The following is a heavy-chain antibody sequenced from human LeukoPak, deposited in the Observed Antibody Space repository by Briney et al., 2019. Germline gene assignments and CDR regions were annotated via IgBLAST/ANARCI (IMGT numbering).Heavy chain of an antibody. CDR3: AKDLAIGYYASSGSDY. Sequence: GRSLRLSCAASGFTFSSYGRHWVRQAPGKGLEWVAVISYDGSNKYYADSVKGRFTISRDNSKNTLYLQMNSLRAEDTAVYYCAKDLAIGYYASSGSDYWGQGTLDTVSS. V-gene: IGHV3-30*18. J-gene: IGHJ4*02. CDR1: GFTFSSYG. D-gene: IGHD3-22*01. CDR2: ISYDGSNK.